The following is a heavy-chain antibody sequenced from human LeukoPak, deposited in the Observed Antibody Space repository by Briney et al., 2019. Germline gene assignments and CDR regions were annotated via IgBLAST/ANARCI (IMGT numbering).Heavy chain of an antibody. CDR3: ARNIVGPRQVDY. V-gene: IGHV4-59*01. CDR2: IYHSGTT. CDR1: GGSLSSYY. Sequence: PSETLSLTCTVSGGSLSSYYWSWIRQPPGKGLEWIGYIYHSGTTNYNPSLKSRVTISVDKSKSQFSLKLSSVTAADTAIYYCARNIVGPRQVDYWGQGTLVTVSS. J-gene: IGHJ4*02. D-gene: IGHD1-26*01.